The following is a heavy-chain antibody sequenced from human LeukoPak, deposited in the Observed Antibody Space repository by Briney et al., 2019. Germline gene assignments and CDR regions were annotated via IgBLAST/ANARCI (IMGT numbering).Heavy chain of an antibody. J-gene: IGHJ4*02. D-gene: IGHD3-9*01. Sequence: GGSLRLSCAASGFTFSNAWMSWVRQAPGKGLEWVSYISSSGYIYYADSVKGRFTISRDNAKNSLYLQMNSLRAEDTAVYYCVRGVELTGYSDYWGRGTLVTVSS. CDR2: ISSSGYI. V-gene: IGHV3-21*05. CDR3: VRGVELTGYSDY. CDR1: GFTFSNAW.